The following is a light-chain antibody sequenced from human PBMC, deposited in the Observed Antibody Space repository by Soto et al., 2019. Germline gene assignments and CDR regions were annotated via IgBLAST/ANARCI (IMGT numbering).Light chain of an antibody. CDR1: NSNVGSIFA. V-gene: IGLV1-40*01. J-gene: IGLJ2*01. CDR3: QSFDRTLRDVL. CDR2: NNV. Sequence: QAVVTQPPSVSGAPGQRVTISCTGTNSNVGSIFAVHWYQHIPGTIPRLLIYNNVDRPSGVPDRFSGSKSGNSASLAITGRQTDDEADYYCQSFDRTLRDVLFGGGTKLTVL.